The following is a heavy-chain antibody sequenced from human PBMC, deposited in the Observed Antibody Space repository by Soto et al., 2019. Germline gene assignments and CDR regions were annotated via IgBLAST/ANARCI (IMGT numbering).Heavy chain of an antibody. CDR2: ISYDGTNK. J-gene: IGHJ4*02. Sequence: QVQLVESGGGVVQPGRSLRLSCAASGFTFSNYAMHWVRQAPGKGLEWVALISYDGTNKYYADSVKGRFTISRDNSKNTLYLQMNSLRDEDTAVYYCASTVTTLVVDYWGQGTLVTVSS. V-gene: IGHV3-30-3*01. CDR3: ASTVTTLVVDY. CDR1: GFTFSNYA. D-gene: IGHD4-17*01.